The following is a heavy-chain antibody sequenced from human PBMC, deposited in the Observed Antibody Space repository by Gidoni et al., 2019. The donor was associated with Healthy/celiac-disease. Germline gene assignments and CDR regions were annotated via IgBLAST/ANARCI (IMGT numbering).Heavy chain of an antibody. CDR1: GYTFTSYG. D-gene: IGHD2-2*01. Sequence: QVQLVQSGAEVKKPGASVKVSCKASGYTFTSYGISWVRQAPGQGLEWMGWTSAYNGNTNYAQKRQGRVPMTTDRPTRTAYMGRRSLGSTDTAVDYWGKNESPSCYPPPCYYYGMDVWGQGTTVTVSS. J-gene: IGHJ6*02. CDR3: GKNESPSCYPPPCYYYGMDV. CDR2: TSAYNGNT. V-gene: IGHV1-18*01.